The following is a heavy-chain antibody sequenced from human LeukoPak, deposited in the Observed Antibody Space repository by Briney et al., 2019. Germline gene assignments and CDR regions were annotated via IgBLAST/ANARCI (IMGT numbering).Heavy chain of an antibody. D-gene: IGHD2-2*01. Sequence: PGESLKISCKCSGYSFTSYWIGWVRQMPGKGLEWMGIIYPGDSDTRYSPSFQGQVTISADKSISTAYLQWSSLEASDTAMYYCAKIDRQYCSRSSCYALDYWGQGTQVTVSS. CDR1: GYSFTSYW. CDR3: AKIDRQYCSRSSCYALDY. J-gene: IGHJ4*02. V-gene: IGHV5-51*01. CDR2: IYPGDSDT.